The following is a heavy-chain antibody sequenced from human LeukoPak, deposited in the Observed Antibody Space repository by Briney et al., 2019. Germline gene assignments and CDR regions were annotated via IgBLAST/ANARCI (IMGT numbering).Heavy chain of an antibody. J-gene: IGHJ2*01. CDR3: TRGYSRNWYFDL. CDR1: GFTFGDYA. CDR2: IRSKTYGGTT. Sequence: GGSLRLSCTASGFTFGDYAMSWFRQAPGKGLEWVGFIRSKTYGGTTEYAASVKGRFIISREDSKSIANLQMNSLKTEDTAVYYCTRGYSRNWYFDLWGRGTLVTVSS. D-gene: IGHD5-18*01. V-gene: IGHV3-49*03.